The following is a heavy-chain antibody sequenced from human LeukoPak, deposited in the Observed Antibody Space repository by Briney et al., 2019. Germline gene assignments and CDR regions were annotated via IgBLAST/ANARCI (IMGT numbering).Heavy chain of an antibody. Sequence: SVKVSCKASGGTFSSYAISWVRQAPGQGLEWMGGIIPIFGTANYAQTFQGTVTIKTDESTSTVYMRLSSLRSEDTAVYYCARVTGNYYDSSGYKYYFDYWGQGTLVTVSS. CDR2: IIPIFGTA. CDR1: GGTFSSYA. J-gene: IGHJ4*02. V-gene: IGHV1-69*05. D-gene: IGHD3-22*01. CDR3: ARVTGNYYDSSGYKYYFDY.